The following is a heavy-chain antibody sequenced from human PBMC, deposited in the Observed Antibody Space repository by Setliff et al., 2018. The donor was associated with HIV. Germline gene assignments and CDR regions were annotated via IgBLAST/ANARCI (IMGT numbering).Heavy chain of an antibody. CDR2: IKSDGSYT. Sequence: PGGXLRLXXXXXXXXFSRYWRKWGREAPGKGLVWVSRIKSDGSYTSYADSAKGRFTISRDNAKNTLHLQMNSLRAEDTAVYYCARDLSYDYDRSSDTFDYWGQGTLVTVSS. D-gene: IGHD3-22*01. CDR3: ARDLSYDYDRSSDTFDY. J-gene: IGHJ4*02. CDR1: XXXFSRYW. V-gene: IGHV3-74*01.